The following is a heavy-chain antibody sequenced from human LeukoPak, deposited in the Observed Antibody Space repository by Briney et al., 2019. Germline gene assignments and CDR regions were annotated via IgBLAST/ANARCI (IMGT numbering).Heavy chain of an antibody. CDR2: ISSSSNYI. V-gene: IGHV3-21*01. CDR3: ARVPAGHNWDYHADQ. J-gene: IGHJ4*02. Sequence: PGGSLRLSCAASGFTFSSYSMSWVRQAPGKGLEWVSSISSSSNYIYYTDSVKGRFTISRDNAKNSLYLQMNNLRAEDTAVYYCARVPAGHNWDYHADQWGQGTLVTVSS. CDR1: GFTFSSYS. D-gene: IGHD1-7*01.